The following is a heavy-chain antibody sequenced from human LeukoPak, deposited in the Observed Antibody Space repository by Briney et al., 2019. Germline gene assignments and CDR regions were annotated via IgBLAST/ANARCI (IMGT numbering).Heavy chain of an antibody. D-gene: IGHD5-12*01. Sequence: SKTLSLTCAVYGGSFSGYYWSWIRQPRGKGLEWIGEINHSGSTNYNPSLKSRVTISVDTSKNQFSLKLSSVTAADTAVYYCARVAGGYSGYDYPGGDYWGQGTLVTVSS. CDR1: GGSFSGYY. CDR3: ARVAGGYSGYDYPGGDY. V-gene: IGHV4-34*01. CDR2: INHSGST. J-gene: IGHJ4*02.